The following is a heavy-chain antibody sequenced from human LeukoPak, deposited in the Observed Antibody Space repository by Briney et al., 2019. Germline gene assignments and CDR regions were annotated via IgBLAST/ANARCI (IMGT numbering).Heavy chain of an antibody. CDR1: GFSLSTRGGG. CDR3: AHHQRDWFDP. V-gene: IGHV2-5*01. CDR2: IYWSDDK. D-gene: IGHD2-2*01. J-gene: IGHJ5*02. Sequence: SGPTLVKPTQTLTLTCTFSGFSLSTRGGGVGWIRQPPEKALELLALIYWSDDKRYSPSLKSTLTIPKRTSKNQVVLKMTNMDPVDTATYYCAHHQRDWFDPWGQGTLVTVSS.